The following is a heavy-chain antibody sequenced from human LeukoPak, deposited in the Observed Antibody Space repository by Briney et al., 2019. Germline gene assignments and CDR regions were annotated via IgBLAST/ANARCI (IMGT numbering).Heavy chain of an antibody. CDR2: IKKDGSEQ. D-gene: IGHD3-16*01. CDR3: ARDYGGT. CDR1: GFTFSSYW. V-gene: IGHV3-7*01. J-gene: IGHJ5*02. Sequence: GGSLRLSCAASGFTFSSYWMSWVRQAPDKGPEWVANIKKDGSEQYYVDSVRGRFTISRDNDKNSLYLQMNSLRAEDTAVYYCARDYGGTWGQGTLVTVSS.